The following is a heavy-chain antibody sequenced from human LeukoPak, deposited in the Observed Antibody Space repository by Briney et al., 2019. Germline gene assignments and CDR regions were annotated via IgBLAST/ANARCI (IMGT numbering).Heavy chain of an antibody. V-gene: IGHV3-21*01. CDR2: ISSSSSYI. J-gene: IGHJ4*02. Sequence: GGSLRLSCAASGFNFSSYSMNWVRQAPGKGLEWVSSISSSSSYIYYADSVKGRFTISRDNAKNSLYLQMNSLRAEDTAVYYCAGGSSGYYFPFGYWGQGTLVTVSS. CDR3: AGGSSGYYFPFGY. CDR1: GFNFSSYS. D-gene: IGHD3-22*01.